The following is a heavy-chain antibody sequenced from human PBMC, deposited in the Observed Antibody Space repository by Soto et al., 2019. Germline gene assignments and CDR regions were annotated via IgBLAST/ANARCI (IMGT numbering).Heavy chain of an antibody. CDR2: ISGSGNYT. J-gene: IGHJ4*02. D-gene: IGHD4-4*01. Sequence: GGSLRLSCAASGFTFSTYSMNWVRQAPGKGLEWVSSISGSGNYTHYADFLRGRFTISRDNAKTSLYLQMNSLRAEDTAVYYCAREGINNYNEYYFDSWGQGTVVT. CDR3: AREGINNYNEYYFDS. V-gene: IGHV3-21*01. CDR1: GFTFSTYS.